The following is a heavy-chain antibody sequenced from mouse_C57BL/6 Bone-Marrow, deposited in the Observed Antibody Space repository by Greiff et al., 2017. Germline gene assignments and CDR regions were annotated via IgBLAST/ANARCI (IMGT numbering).Heavy chain of an antibody. CDR3: ARRDYYGSSPWYFDV. CDR1: GYAFSSSW. Sequence: VKLQESGPELVKPGASVKISCKASGYAFSSSWMNWVKQRPGKGLEWIGRIYPGDGDTNYNGKFKGKATLTADKSSSTAYMQLSSLTSEDSAVYFCARRDYYGSSPWYFDVWGTGTTVTVSS. CDR2: IYPGDGDT. J-gene: IGHJ1*03. V-gene: IGHV1-82*01. D-gene: IGHD1-1*01.